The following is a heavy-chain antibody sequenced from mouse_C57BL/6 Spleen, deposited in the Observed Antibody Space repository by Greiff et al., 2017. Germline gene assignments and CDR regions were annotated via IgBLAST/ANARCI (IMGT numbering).Heavy chain of an antibody. CDR1: GFTFSDYG. D-gene: IGHD2-4*01. Sequence: EVQLQQSGGGLVKPGGSLKLSCAASGFTFSDYGMHWVRQAPEKGLEWVAYISSGSSTIYYADTVKGRFTISRDNAKNTLFLQMTSLRSEDTAMYYCARPWDYDGGAWFAYWGQGTLVTVSA. CDR2: ISSGSSTI. J-gene: IGHJ3*01. CDR3: ARPWDYDGGAWFAY. V-gene: IGHV5-17*01.